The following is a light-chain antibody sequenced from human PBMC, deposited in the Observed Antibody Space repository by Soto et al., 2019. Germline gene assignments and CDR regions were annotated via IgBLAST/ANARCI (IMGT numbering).Light chain of an antibody. V-gene: IGKV1-13*02. CDR2: DAS. CDR1: QGISNA. J-gene: IGKJ4*01. CDR3: QQFNSYPLT. Sequence: AIQLTQSPSSLSASVGDRVTITCRASQGISNALAWYQQKPGEAPKILIYDASTLESGVPSRFSGSGSGTDLTLTISSLQPEDFATYYCQQFNSYPLTFGGGNKVEIK.